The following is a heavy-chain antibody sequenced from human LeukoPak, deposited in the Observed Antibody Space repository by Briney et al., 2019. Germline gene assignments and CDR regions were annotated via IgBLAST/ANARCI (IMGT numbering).Heavy chain of an antibody. CDR3: ARARRYYGSGVKDAFDI. Sequence: GRSLRLSCAASGFTFSSYGMHWVRQAPGKGLEWVAVIWYDGSNKYYADSVKGRFTISRDNSKTTLYLQMNSLRAEDTAVYYCARARRYYGSGVKDAFDIWGQGTMVTVSS. J-gene: IGHJ3*02. CDR2: IWYDGSNK. CDR1: GFTFSSYG. D-gene: IGHD3-10*01. V-gene: IGHV3-33*01.